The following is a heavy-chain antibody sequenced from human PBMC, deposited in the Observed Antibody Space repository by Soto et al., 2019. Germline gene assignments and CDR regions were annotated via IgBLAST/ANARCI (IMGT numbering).Heavy chain of an antibody. D-gene: IGHD6-13*01. CDR2: IYYSGST. Sequence: SETLSLTCTVSGGSISSGGYYWSWIRQHPGKGLEWIGYIYYSGSTYYNPSLKSRVTISVDTSKNQFSLKLSSVTAADTAVYYCARGGGYSSSQVTFAAKVKDCWFDPWGQGTLVTVSS. J-gene: IGHJ5*02. CDR1: GGSISSGGYY. CDR3: ARGGGYSSSQVTFAAKVKDCWFDP. V-gene: IGHV4-31*03.